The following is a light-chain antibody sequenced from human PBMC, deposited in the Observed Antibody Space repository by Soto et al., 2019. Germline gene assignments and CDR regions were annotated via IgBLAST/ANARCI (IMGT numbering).Light chain of an antibody. V-gene: IGLV2-14*01. CDR3: TSYTSSSHVV. J-gene: IGLJ2*01. Sequence: QSALTQPASVSGSPGQSITISCTGTSSDVGDYNYVSWYQQHPGKAPKLMIYEVSNRPSGVSNRFSGSKSGNTASLTISGLQAEDEADYYCTSYTSSSHVVVGGGTKLTVL. CDR1: SSDVGDYNY. CDR2: EVS.